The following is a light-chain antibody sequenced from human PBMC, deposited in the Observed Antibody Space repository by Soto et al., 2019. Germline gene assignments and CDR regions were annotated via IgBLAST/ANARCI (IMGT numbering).Light chain of an antibody. V-gene: IGLV2-14*01. J-gene: IGLJ2*01. CDR2: GVS. CDR1: SSDVGGYNY. CDR3: SSHTPNTPVV. Sequence: QSALTQPASVSGSPGQSITISCTGTSSDVGGYNYVSWYQQHPGKAPKLMIYGVSYRPSGVSNRFSGSKSGNTASLTISGLQAEDEADYYCSSHTPNTPVVCGGGTKLTVL.